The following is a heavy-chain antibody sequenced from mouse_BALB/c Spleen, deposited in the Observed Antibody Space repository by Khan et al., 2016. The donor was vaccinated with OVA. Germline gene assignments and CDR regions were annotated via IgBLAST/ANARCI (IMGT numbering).Heavy chain of an antibody. CDR3: TRSGYGTFAY. V-gene: IGHV1S81*02. J-gene: IGHJ3*01. CDR2: INPSNGGT. Sequence: QVQLKQSGAELVKPGASVRLSCKASGYTFTSYYLYWVKQRPGQGLEWIGDINPSNGGTNFNEKFNNKATLTVDKSSSTAYMQLSSLTSEDSAVYYCTRSGYGTFAYWGQGTLVTVSA. CDR1: GYTFTSYY. D-gene: IGHD2-1*01.